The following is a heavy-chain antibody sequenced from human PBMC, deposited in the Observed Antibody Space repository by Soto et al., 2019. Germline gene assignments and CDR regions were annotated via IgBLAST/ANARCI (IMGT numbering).Heavy chain of an antibody. CDR2: ISSSSSYI. V-gene: IGHV3-21*01. CDR3: ARDYSSGTDY. J-gene: IGHJ4*02. CDR1: GFTFSSYR. D-gene: IGHD5-18*01. Sequence: GGSLTLACAASGFTFSSYRMNWVRQAPGEWLEWVSSISSSSSYIYYADSVKGRFTIYRDNANNSLYLQMNSLRAEDTAVYCCARDYSSGTDYWGQGT.